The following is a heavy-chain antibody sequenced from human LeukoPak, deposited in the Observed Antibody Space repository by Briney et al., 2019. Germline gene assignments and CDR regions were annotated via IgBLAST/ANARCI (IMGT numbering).Heavy chain of an antibody. V-gene: IGHV4-31*03. CDR3: ARDRGLKYGYSFLDS. J-gene: IGHJ4*02. Sequence: SETLSLTCTVSDGSIRSGDYYWSWIRQHPGKGLEWIGYISYSGITYSNPSLKSRVTISVGTSMRQFSLRLNSVTPADTAVYYCARDRGLKYGYSFLDSWGQGALVTVSS. CDR2: ISYSGIT. D-gene: IGHD5-24*01. CDR1: DGSIRSGDYY.